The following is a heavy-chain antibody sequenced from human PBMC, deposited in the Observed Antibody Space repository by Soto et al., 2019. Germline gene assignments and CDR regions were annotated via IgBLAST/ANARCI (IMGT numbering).Heavy chain of an antibody. CDR2: ISGSGDGT. V-gene: IGHV3-23*01. CDR1: GFTFSSFA. D-gene: IGHD5-18*01. Sequence: GGSLRLSCAASGFTFSSFALSWVRQAPGKGLEWVSAISGSGDGTDYADSVKGRFTISRDNSKDTLYLQMNSLRAEDTAVYYCAGPGYSSQDYWGQGALVTVSS. J-gene: IGHJ4*02. CDR3: AGPGYSSQDY.